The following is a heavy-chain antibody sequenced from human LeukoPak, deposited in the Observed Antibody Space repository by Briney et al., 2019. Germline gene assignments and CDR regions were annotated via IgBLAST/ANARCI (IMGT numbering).Heavy chain of an antibody. CDR3: ARARGTGTTSPGYYYYMDV. V-gene: IGHV4-30-2*01. J-gene: IGHJ6*03. CDR2: IYHSGST. Sequence: SETLSLTCTVSGGSISSGGYYCSWIRQPPGKGLEWIGYIYHSGSTYYNPSLKSRVTISVDRSKNQFTLKLSSVTAANTAVYYCARARGTGTTSPGYYYYMDVWGKGTTVTVSS. CDR1: GGSISSGGYY. D-gene: IGHD1-7*01.